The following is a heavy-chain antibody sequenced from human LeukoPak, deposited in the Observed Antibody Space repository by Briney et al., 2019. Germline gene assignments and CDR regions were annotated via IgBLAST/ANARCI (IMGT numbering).Heavy chain of an antibody. CDR1: GGSMSGYY. CDR2: INHSGST. V-gene: IGHV4-34*01. J-gene: IGHJ4*02. CDR3: ARTRSSGYLTFDY. Sequence: SETLSLTCAVSGGSMSGYYWSWIRQPPGKGLEWIGEINHSGSTNYNPSLKSRVTISVDTSKNQFSLKLSSVTAADTAVYYCARTRSSGYLTFDYWGQGILVTVSS. D-gene: IGHD3-22*01.